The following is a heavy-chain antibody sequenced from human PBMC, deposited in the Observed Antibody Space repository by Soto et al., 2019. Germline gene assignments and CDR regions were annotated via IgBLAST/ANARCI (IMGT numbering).Heavy chain of an antibody. V-gene: IGHV1-69*02. CDR2: IIPILGIA. Sequence: QVQLVQSGAEVKKPGSSVKVSCKASGGTFSSYTISWVRQAPGQGLEWMGRIIPILGIANYAQKFQGRVTXIASKXXSTAYMELSSLRSEDTAVYYCARARQQLGPYYFDYWGQGTLVTVSS. CDR1: GGTFSSYT. D-gene: IGHD6-13*01. CDR3: ARARQQLGPYYFDY. J-gene: IGHJ4*02.